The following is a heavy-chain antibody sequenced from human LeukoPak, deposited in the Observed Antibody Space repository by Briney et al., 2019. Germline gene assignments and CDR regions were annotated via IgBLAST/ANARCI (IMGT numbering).Heavy chain of an antibody. CDR1: GGSISSSSYY. J-gene: IGHJ4*02. CDR3: ARSRPPPYLVVITQYPPYYFDY. Sequence: SETLSLTCSVSGGSISSSSYYWGWIRQPPGKGLEWIGCIYYSGSTYYNPSLKSLVSISVDTSKNHFSLKLSSVTAADTAVYYCARSRPPPYLVVITQYPPYYFDYWGQGTLVTVSS. D-gene: IGHD3-22*01. V-gene: IGHV4-39*01. CDR2: IYYSGST.